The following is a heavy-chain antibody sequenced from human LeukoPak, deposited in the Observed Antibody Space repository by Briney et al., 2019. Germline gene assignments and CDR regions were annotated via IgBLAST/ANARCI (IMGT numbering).Heavy chain of an antibody. CDR2: ISTYNGNT. CDR3: ARNKPHNWFDP. V-gene: IGHV1-18*01. Sequence: ASVKVSCKASGYSFTTYGISWVRQAPGQGLEWMGWISTYNGNTNYAQKLQGRVTMTRDTSTSTAYMELRSLRFDDTAVYYCARNKPHNWFDPWGQGTLVTASS. J-gene: IGHJ5*02. CDR1: GYSFTTYG.